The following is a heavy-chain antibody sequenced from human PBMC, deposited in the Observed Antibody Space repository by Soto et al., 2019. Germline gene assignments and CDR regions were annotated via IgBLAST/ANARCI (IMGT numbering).Heavy chain of an antibody. V-gene: IGHV4-61*05. CDR1: DGSISTSSYY. Sequence: PSETLSLTCTVSDGSISTSSYYWGWIRQPPGKGLEWIGYIYYSGSTNYNPSLKSRVTISVDTSKNQFSLKLSSVTAADTAVYYCARAYDYSFDYWGQGTLVTVSS. CDR3: ARAYDYSFDY. D-gene: IGHD4-4*01. CDR2: IYYSGST. J-gene: IGHJ4*02.